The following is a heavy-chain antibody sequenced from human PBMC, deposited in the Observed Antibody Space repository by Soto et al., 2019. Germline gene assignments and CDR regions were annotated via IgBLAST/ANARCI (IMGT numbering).Heavy chain of an antibody. V-gene: IGHV3-23*01. J-gene: IGHJ3*02. D-gene: IGHD3-10*01. CDR2: ISGSGGST. CDR1: GFTFSSYA. CDR3: AKEGGIYYLWNHDEFDI. Sequence: GGSLRLSCAASGFTFSSYAMSWVRQAPGKGLEWVSAISGSGGSTYYADSVKGRFTISRDNSKNTLYLQMNSLRAEDTAVYYCAKEGGIYYLWNHDEFDIWGQGTMVTVSS.